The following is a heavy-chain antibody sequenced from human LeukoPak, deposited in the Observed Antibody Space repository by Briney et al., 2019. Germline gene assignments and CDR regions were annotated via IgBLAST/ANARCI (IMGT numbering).Heavy chain of an antibody. CDR1: GYTFTGYY. V-gene: IGHV1-3*03. D-gene: IGHD6-19*01. CDR3: AREQWLAFDN. Sequence: ASVKVSCKASGYTFTGYYMHWVRQAPGQGLEWMGWINPASGSSTYSQEFQGRVTITRDTAATTVYMELSSLIFEDMAVYYCAREQWLAFDNWGQGTLVTVSS. CDR2: INPASGSS. J-gene: IGHJ4*02.